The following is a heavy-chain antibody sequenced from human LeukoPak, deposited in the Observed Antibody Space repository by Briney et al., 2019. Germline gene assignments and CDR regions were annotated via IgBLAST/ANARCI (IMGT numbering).Heavy chain of an antibody. CDR2: IKEDGSEK. CDR1: GFTFSSYW. CDR3: ARVGKYSSSWYHDY. V-gene: IGHV3-7*01. D-gene: IGHD2-2*01. J-gene: IGHJ4*02. Sequence: GGSLRLSCAASGFTFSSYWMSWVRQAPGKGLEWVANIKEDGSEKYYVDSVKGRFTISRDNAKNSLCVQMNSLRAEDTAVYYCARVGKYSSSWYHDYWGQGTLVTVSS.